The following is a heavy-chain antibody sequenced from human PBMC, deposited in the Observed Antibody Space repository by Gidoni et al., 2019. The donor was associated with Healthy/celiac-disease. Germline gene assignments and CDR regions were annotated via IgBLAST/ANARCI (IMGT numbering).Heavy chain of an antibody. D-gene: IGHD6-19*01. J-gene: IGHJ6*03. CDR1: GGSISSSSYD. CDR2: ICYSRST. Sequence: QRQLQESGPGLVKPAETLSRTCTVSGGSISSSSYDWGWIRQPPGKGLAWIGRICYSRSTYYTPSLKSRVTISVDTSKNQFSLKLSSVTAADTAVYYCARHAPDSSGWTSYYYMDVWGKGTTVTVSS. V-gene: IGHV4-39*01. CDR3: ARHAPDSSGWTSYYYMDV.